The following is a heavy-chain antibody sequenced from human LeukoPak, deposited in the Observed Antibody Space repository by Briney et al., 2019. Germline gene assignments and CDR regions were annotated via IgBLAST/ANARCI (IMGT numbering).Heavy chain of an antibody. CDR3: ARDNYRDYYYMDV. Sequence: SETLSLTCTVSGYSISSGYYWGWIRQPPGKGLEWIGSIYHSGSTYYNPSLKSRVTISVDTSKNQFSLKLSSVTAADTAVYYCARDNYRDYYYMDVWGKGTTVTVSS. J-gene: IGHJ6*03. V-gene: IGHV4-38-2*02. CDR2: IYHSGST. D-gene: IGHD3-10*01. CDR1: GYSISSGYY.